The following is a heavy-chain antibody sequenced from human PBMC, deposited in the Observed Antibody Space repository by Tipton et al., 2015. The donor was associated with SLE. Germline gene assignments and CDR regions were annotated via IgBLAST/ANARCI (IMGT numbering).Heavy chain of an antibody. V-gene: IGHV4-34*01. D-gene: IGHD1-26*01. Sequence: TLSLTCALYDGSFSGYYWNWIRQPPGKGLEWIGKINDRGRTIYSPALKSRLTISVDKSTNHLSMEQHSVTAADTALYYCARETRVDATFSKYNRFDTWGQGVLVCVSS. CDR3: ARETRVDATFSKYNRFDT. J-gene: IGHJ5*02. CDR2: INDRGRT. CDR1: DGSFSGYY.